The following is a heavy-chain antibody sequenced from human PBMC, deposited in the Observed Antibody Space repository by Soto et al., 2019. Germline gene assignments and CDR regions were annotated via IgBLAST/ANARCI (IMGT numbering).Heavy chain of an antibody. CDR3: AKATYYYDSSGYYYYYYGMDV. Sequence: GESLKISCAASGFTFDDYAMHWVRQAPGKGLEWVSLISWDGGSTYYADSVKGRFTISRDNSKNSLYLQMNSLRAEDTALYYCAKATYYYDSSGYYYYYYGMDVWGQGTPVTVSS. CDR2: ISWDGGST. CDR1: GFTFDDYA. J-gene: IGHJ6*02. V-gene: IGHV3-43D*03. D-gene: IGHD3-22*01.